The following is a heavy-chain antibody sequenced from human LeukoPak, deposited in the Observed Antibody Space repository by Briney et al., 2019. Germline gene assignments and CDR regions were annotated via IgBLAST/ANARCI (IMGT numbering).Heavy chain of an antibody. CDR1: GFTFDDSA. CDR2: INWNGGST. CDR3: ARPRGLGYCSGGSCYPTDFDY. J-gene: IGHJ4*02. Sequence: GGSLRLSCAASGFTFDDSAMSWVRQAPGKGLEWVSGINWNGGSTGYADSVKGRFTISRDNAKNSLYLQMNSLRAEDTAVYYCARPRGLGYCSGGSCYPTDFDYWGQGTLVTVSS. V-gene: IGHV3-20*04. D-gene: IGHD2-15*01.